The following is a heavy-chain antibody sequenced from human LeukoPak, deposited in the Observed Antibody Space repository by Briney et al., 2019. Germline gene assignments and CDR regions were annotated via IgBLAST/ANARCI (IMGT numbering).Heavy chain of an antibody. CDR1: GFTFRMSG. J-gene: IGHJ4*02. D-gene: IGHD3-10*01. Sequence: GTSLRLSCATSGFTFRMSGVHWVRQAPGKGLEWVALMYCDGRKSYYADSVKGRFTVSRDTSKDIVYLQMNSLSADDTGIYYCAKDHAGSGRAFEYWGQGTLLTVSS. V-gene: IGHV3-30*04. CDR2: MYCDGRKS. CDR3: AKDHAGSGRAFEY.